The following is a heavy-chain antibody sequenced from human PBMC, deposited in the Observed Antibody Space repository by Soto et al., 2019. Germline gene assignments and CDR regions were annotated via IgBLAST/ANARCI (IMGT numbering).Heavy chain of an antibody. J-gene: IGHJ6*02. CDR3: AKEGQRRGYSYGFSDYGMDV. CDR1: GFTFSSYA. CDR2: ISGSGGST. D-gene: IGHD5-18*01. V-gene: IGHV3-23*01. Sequence: GGSLRLSCAASGFTFSSYAMSWVRLAPGKGLEWVSAISGSGGSTYYADSVKGRFTISRDNSKNTLYLQMNSLRAEDTAVYYCAKEGQRRGYSYGFSDYGMDVWGQGTTVTVSS.